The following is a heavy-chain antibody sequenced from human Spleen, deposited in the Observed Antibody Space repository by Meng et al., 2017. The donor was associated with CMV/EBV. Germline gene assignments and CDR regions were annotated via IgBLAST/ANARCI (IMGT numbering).Heavy chain of an antibody. J-gene: IGHJ4*02. V-gene: IGHV3-30-3*01. Sequence: SGCTFSSYARHWVRQAPGKGLEWVAVISYDGSNKYYADSVKGRFTISRDNSKNTLYLQMNSLRAEDTAVYYCARDPNSRAQPYYFDYWGQGTLVTVSS. CDR3: ARDPNSRAQPYYFDY. CDR2: ISYDGSNK. CDR1: GCTFSSYA. D-gene: IGHD4-11*01.